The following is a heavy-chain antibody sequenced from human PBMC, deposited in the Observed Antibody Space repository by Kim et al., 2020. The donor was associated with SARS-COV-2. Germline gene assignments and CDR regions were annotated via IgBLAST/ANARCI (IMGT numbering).Heavy chain of an antibody. CDR3: AKGVTNGGFDY. D-gene: IGHD2-8*01. CDR2: T. J-gene: IGHJ4*02. Sequence: TDSADSVKGRGTISSDKSKNTLYLHMNSLRVEDTAVYYCAKGVTNGGFDYWGQGTQVTVSS. V-gene: IGHV3-23*01.